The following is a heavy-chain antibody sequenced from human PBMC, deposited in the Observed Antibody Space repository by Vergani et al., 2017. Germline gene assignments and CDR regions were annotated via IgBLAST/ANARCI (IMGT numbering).Heavy chain of an antibody. CDR2: IKQDGSEK. J-gene: IGHJ6*03. CDR1: GFTFSSYW. CDR3: AREGYCSSTSCYFYYYYYMDV. Sequence: EVQLVESGGGLVQPGGSLRLSCAASGFTFSSYWMSWVRQAPGKGLEWVANIKQDGSEKYYVDSVKGRFTISRDNAKNSLYLQMNSLRAEDTAVYYCAREGYCSSTSCYFYYYYYMDVWGKGP. V-gene: IGHV3-7*01. D-gene: IGHD2-2*01.